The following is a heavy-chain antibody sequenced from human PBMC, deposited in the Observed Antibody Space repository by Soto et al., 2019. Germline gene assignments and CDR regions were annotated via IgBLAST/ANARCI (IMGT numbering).Heavy chain of an antibody. Sequence: GGSLRLSCAASGFTFSGYSMNWVRQAPGKGLEWVSSISSSSDYIYYADSVKGRFTISRDNTQNSLYLQMNSLRAEDTAVYYCASGGTTGTTATNWFDPWGQGTLATVYS. CDR1: GFTFSGYS. V-gene: IGHV3-21*01. D-gene: IGHD1-1*01. CDR3: ASGGTTGTTATNWFDP. J-gene: IGHJ5*02. CDR2: ISSSSDYI.